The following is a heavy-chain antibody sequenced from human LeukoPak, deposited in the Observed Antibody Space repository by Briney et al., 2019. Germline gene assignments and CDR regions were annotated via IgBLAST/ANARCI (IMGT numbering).Heavy chain of an antibody. CDR3: AKGQDMVRGVITPDWFDP. CDR1: GFTFSSYA. D-gene: IGHD3-10*01. V-gene: IGHV3-23*01. CDR2: ISGSGGST. Sequence: GGSLRLSCAASGFTFSSYAMSWVPQAPGKGLEWVSAISGSGGSTYYADSVKGRFTISRDNSKNTLYLQMNSLRAEDTAVYYCAKGQDMVRGVITPDWFDPWGQGTLVTVSS. J-gene: IGHJ5*02.